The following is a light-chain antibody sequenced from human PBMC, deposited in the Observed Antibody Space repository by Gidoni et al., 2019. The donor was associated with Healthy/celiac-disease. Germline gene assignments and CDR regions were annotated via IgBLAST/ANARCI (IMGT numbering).Light chain of an antibody. CDR2: KDS. Sequence: SYELTQPPSVSVSPGQTARITCAGDALPKQYADWYQQKPGQAPVLVIYKDSERPSGLPARFSGSSSGTTVTLTISGVQAEDEADYYCQSADSSGTVVFGGGTKLTVL. CDR1: ALPKQY. CDR3: QSADSSGTVV. V-gene: IGLV3-25*03. J-gene: IGLJ2*01.